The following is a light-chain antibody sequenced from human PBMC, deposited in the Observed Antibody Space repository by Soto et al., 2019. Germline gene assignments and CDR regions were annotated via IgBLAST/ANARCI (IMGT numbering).Light chain of an antibody. J-gene: IGKJ2*01. Sequence: EVVMTQLPATLSVSPGERVSLSCRASQSVADKLAWYQQKPGQAPRLLIYAASSRAAGIPTRFSGSGSGTDYTLTISSLQPEDFAVYYCQQYDDWRPFTFGQGTRLDI. CDR1: QSVADK. V-gene: IGKV3-15*01. CDR3: QQYDDWRPFT. CDR2: AAS.